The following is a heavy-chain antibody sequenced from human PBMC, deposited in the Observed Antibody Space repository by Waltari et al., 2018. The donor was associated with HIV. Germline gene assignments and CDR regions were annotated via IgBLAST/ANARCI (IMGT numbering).Heavy chain of an antibody. CDR1: GGSFSGYY. CDR2: IKHSGST. Sequence: QVQLQQWGAGLLKPSGTLSLTCAVYGGSFSGYYWSWTRPPPRKGLEWIGEIKHSGSTNYNPSLKSRVTISVDTSKDQFSLKLSSVTAADTAVYYWARYPPGDVYNSAYFDYWGQGTLVTVSS. V-gene: IGHV4-34*01. J-gene: IGHJ4*02. CDR3: ARYPPGDVYNSAYFDY. D-gene: IGHD1-1*01.